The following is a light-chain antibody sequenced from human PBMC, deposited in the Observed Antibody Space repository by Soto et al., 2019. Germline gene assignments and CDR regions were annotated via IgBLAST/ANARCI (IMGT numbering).Light chain of an antibody. CDR3: QQYGSSPRT. CDR2: GAS. V-gene: IGKV3-20*01. Sequence: EIVLTQSPGTLSLSPGERATLSCRASQRVSSGFLAWYQQKPGQAPSLLIYGASSRATGIPDRFSGSGSETDVTLTISRLEPEDFAVYYFQQYGSSPRTFGQGTKVEIK. CDR1: QRVSSGF. J-gene: IGKJ1*01.